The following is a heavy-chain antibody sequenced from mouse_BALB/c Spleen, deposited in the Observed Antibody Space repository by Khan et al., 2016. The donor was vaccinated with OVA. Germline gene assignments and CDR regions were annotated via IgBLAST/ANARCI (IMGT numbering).Heavy chain of an antibody. J-gene: IGHJ3*01. V-gene: IGHV1-4*01. Sequence: QVQLKQSGAELARPGASVKMSCKASGYTFTTYTIHWVKQRPGQGLEWIGYIIPSNVYTNYNQKFKDRATLTADKSSSTAYMQLSSLTSEDSAVYYCAREGAYYRSDGWFAYWGQGTLVTVSA. CDR2: IIPSNVYT. CDR3: AREGAYYRSDGWFAY. D-gene: IGHD2-14*01. CDR1: GYTFTTYT.